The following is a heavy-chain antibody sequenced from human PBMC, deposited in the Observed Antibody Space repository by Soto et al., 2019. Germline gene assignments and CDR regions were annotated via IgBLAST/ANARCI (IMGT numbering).Heavy chain of an antibody. D-gene: IGHD3-3*01. J-gene: IGHJ5*02. Sequence: PSETLSLTCTVSGGSISSGGYYWSWIRQHPGKGLEWIGYIYYSGSTYYNPSLKSRVTISVDTSKNQFSLKLSSVTAADTAVYYCARDDNGVLRFLEWPSRSKWFDPWGQGTLVTVSS. V-gene: IGHV4-31*02. CDR3: ARDDNGVLRFLEWPSRSKWFDP. CDR1: GGSISSGGYY. CDR2: IYYSGST.